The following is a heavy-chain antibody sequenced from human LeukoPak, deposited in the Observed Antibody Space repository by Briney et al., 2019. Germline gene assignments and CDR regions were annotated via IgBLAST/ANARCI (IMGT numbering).Heavy chain of an antibody. CDR1: GFTFSSYW. D-gene: IGHD2-2*01. CDR3: ARDGVVPAAIYYY. V-gene: IGHV3-7*01. Sequence: GGSLRLSCAASGFTFSSYWMSWVRQAPGKGLEWVANIKQDGSEKYYVDSVKGRFTISRDNAKNSLYLQMNSLRAEDTAVYYCARDGVVPAAIYYYWGQGTLVTVSS. CDR2: IKQDGSEK. J-gene: IGHJ4*02.